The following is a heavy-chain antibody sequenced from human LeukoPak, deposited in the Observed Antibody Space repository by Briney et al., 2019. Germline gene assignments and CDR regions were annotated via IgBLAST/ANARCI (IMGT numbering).Heavy chain of an antibody. V-gene: IGHV4-59*01. CDR3: ARGRTDYYDSSGYFDY. CDR1: GGSISSYY. J-gene: IGHJ4*02. CDR2: IYYSGST. D-gene: IGHD3-22*01. Sequence: SSETLSLTCTVSGGSISSYYWSWIRQPPGKGLEWIGYIYYSGSTNYNPSLKSRVTISVDTSKNQFSLKLSSVTAADTAVYYCARGRTDYYDSSGYFDYWGQGNLVTVSS.